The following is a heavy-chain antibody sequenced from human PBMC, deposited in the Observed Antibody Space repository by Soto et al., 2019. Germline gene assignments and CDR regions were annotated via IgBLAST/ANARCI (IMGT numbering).Heavy chain of an antibody. CDR1: GFTFSSYW. CDR3: ARMPSITIFGVVIMGWSGNYFDY. V-gene: IGHV3-7*01. Sequence: EVQLVESGGGLVQPGGSLRLSCAASGFTFSSYWMSWVRQAPGKGLEWVANIKQDGSEKYYVDSVKGRFTISRDNAKNSLYLQMNSLRAEDTAVYYCARMPSITIFGVVIMGWSGNYFDYWGQGTLVTVSS. CDR2: IKQDGSEK. D-gene: IGHD3-3*01. J-gene: IGHJ4*02.